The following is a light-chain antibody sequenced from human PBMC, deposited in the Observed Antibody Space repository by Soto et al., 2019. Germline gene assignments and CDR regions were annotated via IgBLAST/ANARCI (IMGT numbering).Light chain of an antibody. Sequence: DIQMTQSPSSLSASVGDRVTITCRASQGIRNDLSWYQQKPGKAPKRLIYTASSLQSGIPSRFSSSGSGTEFTLTSSSLQPEDFATYYCLQHNSYPPTVGGGTKVEIK. V-gene: IGKV1-17*01. CDR1: QGIRND. CDR3: LQHNSYPPT. CDR2: TAS. J-gene: IGKJ4*01.